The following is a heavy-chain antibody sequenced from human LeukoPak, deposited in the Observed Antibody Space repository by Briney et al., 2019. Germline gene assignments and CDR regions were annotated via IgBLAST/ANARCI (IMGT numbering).Heavy chain of an antibody. CDR2: ISPYNDET. J-gene: IGHJ4*02. D-gene: IGHD6-13*01. V-gene: IGHV1-18*01. Sequence: GASVKVPCKASGYTFRSHGIYWVRQAPGQGLEWMGWISPYNDETKYARRIQDRVIMTTETSTTTAYMELRGLTSDDTAVYFCAREADTNSWYRPAFRLLDVWSQGTLVTVSS. CDR1: GYTFRSHG. CDR3: AREADTNSWYRPAFRLLDV.